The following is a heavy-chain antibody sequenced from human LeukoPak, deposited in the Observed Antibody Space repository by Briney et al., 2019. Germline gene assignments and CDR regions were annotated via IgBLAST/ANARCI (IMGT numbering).Heavy chain of an antibody. CDR2: ISYDGSNK. CDR3: ARELLGITMVRGSQVFFNWFDP. Sequence: GRSLRLSCAASGFTFSSYAMHWVRQAPGKGLEGVAVISYDGSNKYYADSVKGRFTISRDNSKNTLCLQMNSLRAEDTAVYYCARELLGITMVRGSQVFFNWFDPWGQGTLVTVS. D-gene: IGHD3-10*01. CDR1: GFTFSSYA. J-gene: IGHJ5*02. V-gene: IGHV3-30-3*01.